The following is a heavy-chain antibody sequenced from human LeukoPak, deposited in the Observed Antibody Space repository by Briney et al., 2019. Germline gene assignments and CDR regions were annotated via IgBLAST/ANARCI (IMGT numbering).Heavy chain of an antibody. J-gene: IGHJ5*02. V-gene: IGHV4-38-2*02. CDR1: GYSISSGYY. CDR3: ATHPKSCTRGIFITGKACWFDP. D-gene: IGHD3-10*01. Sequence: SETLSLTCTVSGYSISSGYYWGWIRQPPGKGLEWIGSIYYSGNTYYNPSLKSRVTISVDTSRNQFSLKLSSVTAADTAVYYCATHPKSCTRGIFITGKACWFDPWGQGTLVTVSS. CDR2: IYYSGNT.